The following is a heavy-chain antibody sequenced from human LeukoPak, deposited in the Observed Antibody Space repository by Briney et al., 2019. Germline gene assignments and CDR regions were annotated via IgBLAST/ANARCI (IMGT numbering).Heavy chain of an antibody. D-gene: IGHD6-19*01. V-gene: IGHV3-48*02. CDR3: ARVSAPGTSGWYFGY. J-gene: IGHJ4*02. Sequence: GGSLRLSCAASGFTFSSYGMNWVRQAPGKGLEWVSYISTSSNRIDYADSVKGRFTMSRDNAKNLLYLQMNSLRDEDTAMYYCARVSAPGTSGWYFGYRGQGTLVTVSS. CDR1: GFTFSSYG. CDR2: ISTSSNRI.